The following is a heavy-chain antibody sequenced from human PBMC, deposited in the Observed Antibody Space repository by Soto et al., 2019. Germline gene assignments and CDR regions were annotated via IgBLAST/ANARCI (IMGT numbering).Heavy chain of an antibody. J-gene: IGHJ6*02. Sequence: ASVKVSCKASGYTFTSYDINWVRQATGQGLEWMGWMNPNSGNTGYAQKFQGRVTMTRNTSISTAYMELSSLRSEDTAVYCCARGLFDFWSGYHKPLYGMDVWGQGTTVTVSS. V-gene: IGHV1-8*01. CDR3: ARGLFDFWSGYHKPLYGMDV. D-gene: IGHD3-3*01. CDR1: GYTFTSYD. CDR2: MNPNSGNT.